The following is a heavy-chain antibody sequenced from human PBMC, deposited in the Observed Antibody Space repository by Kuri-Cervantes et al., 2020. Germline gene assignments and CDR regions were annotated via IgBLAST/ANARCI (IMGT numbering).Heavy chain of an antibody. V-gene: IGHV1-46*01. D-gene: IGHD1-1*01. CDR2: INPSGGTT. CDR1: GYTFTTYY. Sequence: ASVKVSCKASGYTFTTYYIHWVRQAPGQGLEWMGMINPSGGTTTYAQKFQGRVTVTTDTSTSTVYMELTSLNYEDTAVYYCARLQVPRLERRDYWGQGTQVTVSS. J-gene: IGHJ4*02. CDR3: ARLQVPRLERRDY.